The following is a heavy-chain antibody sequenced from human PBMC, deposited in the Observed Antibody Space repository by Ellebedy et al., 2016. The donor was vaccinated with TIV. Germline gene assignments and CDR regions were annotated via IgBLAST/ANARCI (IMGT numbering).Heavy chain of an antibody. Sequence: GESLKISCAASGFGFSTYAMSWVRQAPEKGLEWVSFISCSDGNTYYADSVKGRFTISRDDSKNTLYLQMNSLKAEDTAVYYCAKSQVGTTYFDYWGQGTLVTVSS. J-gene: IGHJ4*02. CDR3: AKSQVGTTYFDY. CDR2: ISCSDGNT. D-gene: IGHD1-26*01. CDR1: GFGFSTYA. V-gene: IGHV3-23*01.